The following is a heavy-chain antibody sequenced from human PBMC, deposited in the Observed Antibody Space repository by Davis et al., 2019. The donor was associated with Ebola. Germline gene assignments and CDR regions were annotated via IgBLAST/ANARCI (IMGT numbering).Heavy chain of an antibody. D-gene: IGHD6-19*01. CDR3: ARGSSGWAYRGGY. CDR1: GYTFTSYA. J-gene: IGHJ4*02. V-gene: IGHV1-3*01. CDR2: INAGNGNT. Sequence: AASVKVSCKASGYTFTSYAMHWVRQAPGQRLEWMGWINAGNGNTKYSQKFQGRVTITRDTSTSTAYMELRSLKSDDTAVYYCARGSSGWAYRGGYWGQGTLVTVSS.